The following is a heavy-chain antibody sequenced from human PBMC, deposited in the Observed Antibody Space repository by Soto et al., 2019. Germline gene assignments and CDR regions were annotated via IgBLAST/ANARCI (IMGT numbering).Heavy chain of an antibody. CDR2: IHYRGTT. J-gene: IGHJ5*02. Sequence: QVQLQESGPGLVKPSQTLSLTCTVSGDSINSRGYWGRVRQHPEKVLQWISNIHYRGTTYYNPSLRSRVTISVDTPKNQFSLKLSSVTAADPAVYYCAGIVGMEAAQFDHWGQGPLVTVSS. D-gene: IGHD2-15*01. CDR1: GDSINSRGY. V-gene: IGHV4-31*03. CDR3: AGIVGMEAAQFDH.